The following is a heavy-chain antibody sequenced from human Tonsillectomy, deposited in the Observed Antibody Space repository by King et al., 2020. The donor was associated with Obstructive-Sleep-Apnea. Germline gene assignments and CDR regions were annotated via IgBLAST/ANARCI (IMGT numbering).Heavy chain of an antibody. D-gene: IGHD3-22*01. CDR3: ARAPLERITMILPLFDY. CDR2: IYYSGST. CDR1: GGSISSSSYY. J-gene: IGHJ4*02. Sequence: LQLQESGPGLVKPSETLSLTCTVSGGSISSSSYYWGWIRQPPGKGLEWIGSIYYSGSTYYNPSLKSRVTISVDTSKNQFSLKLSSVTAADTAVYYCARAPLERITMILPLFDYWGQGTLVTVSS. V-gene: IGHV4-39*07.